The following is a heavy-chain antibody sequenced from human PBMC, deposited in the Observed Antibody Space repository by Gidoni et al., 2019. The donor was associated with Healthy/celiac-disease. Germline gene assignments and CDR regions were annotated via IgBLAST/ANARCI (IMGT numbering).Heavy chain of an antibody. CDR1: GFTFDDYA. D-gene: IGHD6-13*01. V-gene: IGHV3-43D*04. J-gene: IGHJ6*02. CDR3: AKDIEAAAGTDYYYYGMDV. CDR2: ISWDGGST. Sequence: EVQLVESGGVVVQPGGSLRLSCAASGFTFDDYAMHWVRQAPGKGLEWVSLISWDGGSTYYADSVKGRFTISRDNSKNSLYLQMNSLRAEDTALYYCAKDIEAAAGTDYYYYGMDVWGQGTTVTVSS.